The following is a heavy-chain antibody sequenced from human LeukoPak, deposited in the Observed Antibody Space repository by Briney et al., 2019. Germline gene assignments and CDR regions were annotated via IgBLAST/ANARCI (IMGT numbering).Heavy chain of an antibody. Sequence: ASVKVSCKASGYTFTGYYMHWVRQAPGQGLEWMGWINPNSGDTNYAEKFQGRVTMTRDTSISTAYMDLRRLRSDDTAVYYCARDGGSSWYYWGQGTLVTVSS. CDR3: ARDGGSSWYY. V-gene: IGHV1-2*02. J-gene: IGHJ4*02. CDR2: INPNSGDT. CDR1: GYTFTGYY. D-gene: IGHD6-13*01.